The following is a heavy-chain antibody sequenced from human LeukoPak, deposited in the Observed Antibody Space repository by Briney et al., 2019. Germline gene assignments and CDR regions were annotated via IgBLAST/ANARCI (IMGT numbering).Heavy chain of an antibody. V-gene: IGHV5-51*01. CDR1: GYNFSSYW. CDR2: IYPGDSDT. Sequence: GESLKISCKGSGYNFSSYWIGWVRQMPGNGLQWMGIIYPGDSDTRYSPSFQGQVTISADKSISTAYLQWTSLQASDSAIYYCARRSGSGYDYVYWGQGTLVTVSS. J-gene: IGHJ4*02. D-gene: IGHD5-12*01. CDR3: ARRSGSGYDYVY.